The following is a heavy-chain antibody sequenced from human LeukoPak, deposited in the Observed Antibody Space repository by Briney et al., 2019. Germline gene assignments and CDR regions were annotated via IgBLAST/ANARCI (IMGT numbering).Heavy chain of an antibody. D-gene: IGHD1-26*01. V-gene: IGHV3-7*01. Sequence: PGGSLRLSCAASGFTFSTSWMTWVRQAPGKGVEWVANIRKDGSVTNYLDSVKGRFTVFRDNAKNSLFLQMNSLRVEDSAVYYCARDSSPVGGYDAFDIWGQGTKVTVSS. CDR1: GFTFSTSW. CDR2: IRKDGSVT. J-gene: IGHJ3*02. CDR3: ARDSSPVGGYDAFDI.